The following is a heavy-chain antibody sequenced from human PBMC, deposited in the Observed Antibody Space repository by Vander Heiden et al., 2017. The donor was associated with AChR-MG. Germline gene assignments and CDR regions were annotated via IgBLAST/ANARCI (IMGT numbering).Heavy chain of an antibody. V-gene: IGHV3-21*01. CDR1: GFTFSSYS. Sequence: VQLVESGGGLVKPWGSLRPSCAASGFTFSSYSMNWVRQPPGKGLEWVSSISSSRSYIYYASSVKGRFTISRDNAKNSLYLQMNSLRAEDTAVYYCARSLNDFWGDPWGQGTQVTVSS. CDR2: ISSSRSYI. J-gene: IGHJ5*02. D-gene: IGHD3-3*01. CDR3: ARSLNDFWGDP.